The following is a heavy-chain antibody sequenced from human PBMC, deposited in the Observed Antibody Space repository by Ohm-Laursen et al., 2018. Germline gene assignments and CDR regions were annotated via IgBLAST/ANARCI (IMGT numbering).Heavy chain of an antibody. D-gene: IGHD3-22*01. CDR2: IYYRGTT. J-gene: IGHJ6*02. V-gene: IGHV4-59*07. Sequence: SDTLSLTCTVSGASISSEYWTWIRQPPGKGLEWIGYIYYRGTTNYNPSLKSRVNISVDTSKNQFSLKLSSVTAADTALYYCARIESDSGGYWYYGMDVWGQGTTVTVSS. CDR1: GASISSEY. CDR3: ARIESDSGGYWYYGMDV.